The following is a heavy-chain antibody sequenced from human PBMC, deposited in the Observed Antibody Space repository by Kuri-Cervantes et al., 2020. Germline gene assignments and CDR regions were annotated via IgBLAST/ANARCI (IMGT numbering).Heavy chain of an antibody. CDR1: GYTFTSYD. CDR2: MNPNSGNT. V-gene: IGHV1-8*01. D-gene: IGHD2-15*01. CDR3: ARVVVAATHWFDP. Sequence: ASVKVSCKASGYTFTSYDINWVRQATGQGLEWMGWMNPNSGNTGYAQKFQGRVTMTRNTSISTAYMELSSLRSEDTAVYYCARVVVAATHWFDPWGQGTLVTDSS. J-gene: IGHJ5*02.